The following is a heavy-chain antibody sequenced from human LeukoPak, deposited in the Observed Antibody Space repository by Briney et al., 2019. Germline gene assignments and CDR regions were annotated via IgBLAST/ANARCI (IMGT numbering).Heavy chain of an antibody. J-gene: IGHJ4*02. V-gene: IGHV4-30-4*01. CDR3: ARARREMATLIFDY. Sequence: SETPSLTCTVSGGSISSGDYYWSWIRQPPGKGLEWIGYIYYSGSTYYNPSLKSRVTISVDTSKNQFSLKLSSVTAADTAVYYCARARREMATLIFDYRGQGTLVTVSS. D-gene: IGHD5-24*01. CDR2: IYYSGST. CDR1: GGSISSGDYY.